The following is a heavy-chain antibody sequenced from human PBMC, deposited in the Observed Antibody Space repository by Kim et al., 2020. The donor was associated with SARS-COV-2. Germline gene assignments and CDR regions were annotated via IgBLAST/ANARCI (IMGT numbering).Heavy chain of an antibody. J-gene: IGHJ3*02. CDR3: AREMLHSGYSSSWYLGGGAGHDAFDI. CDR2: IWYDGSNK. Sequence: GGSLRLSCAASGFTFSSYGMHWVRQAPGKGLEWVAVIWYDGSNKYYADSVKGRFTISRDNSKNTLYLQMNSLGAEDTAVYYCAREMLHSGYSSSWYLGGGAGHDAFDIWGQGTMVTVSS. CDR1: GFTFSSYG. D-gene: IGHD6-13*01. V-gene: IGHV3-33*01.